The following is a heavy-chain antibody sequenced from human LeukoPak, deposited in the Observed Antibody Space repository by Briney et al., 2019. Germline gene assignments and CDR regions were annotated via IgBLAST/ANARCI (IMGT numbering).Heavy chain of an antibody. CDR3: ARMVNPGQYYYYGMDV. Sequence: PGGSLRLSCAASGFTFSSYGMHWVRQAPGKGLEWVAVIWYDGSNKYYADSVKGRFTISRDNSKNTLYLQMNSLRAEDTAVYYCARMVNPGQYYYYGMDVWGQGTTVTVSS. CDR1: GFTFSSYG. D-gene: IGHD2-8*01. V-gene: IGHV3-33*01. J-gene: IGHJ6*02. CDR2: IWYDGSNK.